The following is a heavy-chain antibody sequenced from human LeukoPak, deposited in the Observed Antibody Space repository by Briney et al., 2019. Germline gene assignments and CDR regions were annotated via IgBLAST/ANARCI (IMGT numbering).Heavy chain of an antibody. V-gene: IGHV3-43*02. CDR1: GLPIADFA. J-gene: IGHJ4*02. CDR2: ISGDGVST. Sequence: QPGGSLRLPCVASGLPIADFAMHWVRQAPGKGLEWVSLISGDGVSTFYADSVKGRFSISRDNSKNSLSLEMNSLRTEDTAMYYCARESGKFDYWGQGTLVAVSS. CDR3: ARESGKFDY.